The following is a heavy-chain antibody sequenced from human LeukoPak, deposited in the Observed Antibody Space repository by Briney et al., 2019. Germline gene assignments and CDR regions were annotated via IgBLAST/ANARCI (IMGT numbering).Heavy chain of an antibody. Sequence: PGGSLRLSCAASGFTFSSYWMHWVRQAPGKGLVWVSRIYSDGNSTNYADSVKGRFTISRDNAKNTLYLQMNSLRAEDTAVYYCARVGGRYSPFAYWGQGTLVTVSS. CDR2: IYSDGNST. CDR1: GFTFSSYW. D-gene: IGHD3-10*01. V-gene: IGHV3-74*01. J-gene: IGHJ4*02. CDR3: ARVGGRYSPFAY.